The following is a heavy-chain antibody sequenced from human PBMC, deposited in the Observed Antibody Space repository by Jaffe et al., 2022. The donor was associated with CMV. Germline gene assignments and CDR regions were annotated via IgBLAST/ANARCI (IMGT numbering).Heavy chain of an antibody. CDR3: ARDLVRGTHYYYYYGMDV. Sequence: EVQLVESGGGLVQPGGSLRLSCAASGFTFSSYSMNWVRQAPGKGLEWVSYISSSSSTIYYADSVKGRFTISRDNAKNSLYLQMNSLRDEDTAVYYCARDLVRGTHYYYYYGMDVWGQGTTVTVSS. CDR1: GFTFSSYS. V-gene: IGHV3-48*02. J-gene: IGHJ6*02. CDR2: ISSSSSTI. D-gene: IGHD3-10*01.